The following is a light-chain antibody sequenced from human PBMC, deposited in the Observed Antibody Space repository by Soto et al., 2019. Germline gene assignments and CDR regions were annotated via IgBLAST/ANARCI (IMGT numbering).Light chain of an antibody. Sequence: QSALTQPASVSGSPGQSITTSCTGTSSDVGGYNYVSWYQQHPGKAPKLMIYEVSNRPSGVSNRFSGSKSGNTASLTIPGLQAEDEADYYCSSYTSSSTLEVFGTGTKVTVL. V-gene: IGLV2-14*01. CDR2: EVS. CDR1: SSDVGGYNY. J-gene: IGLJ1*01. CDR3: SSYTSSSTLEV.